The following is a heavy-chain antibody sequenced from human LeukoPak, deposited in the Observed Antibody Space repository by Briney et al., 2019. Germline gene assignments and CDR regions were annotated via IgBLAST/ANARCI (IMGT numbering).Heavy chain of an antibody. D-gene: IGHD6-19*01. V-gene: IGHV4-38-2*02. CDR1: GYSISSGYY. J-gene: IGHJ4*02. Sequence: SEALSLTCTVSGYSISSGYYWGWIRQPPGKGLEWIGSIYHSGSTYYKSSLKSRVTISVDTSKNQFSLKLNSVTAADTAVYYCARDPAPGIAVAGIDYWGQGTLVTVSS. CDR2: IYHSGST. CDR3: ARDPAPGIAVAGIDY.